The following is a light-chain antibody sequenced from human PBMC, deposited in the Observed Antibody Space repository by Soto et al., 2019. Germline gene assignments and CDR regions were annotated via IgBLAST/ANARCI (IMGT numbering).Light chain of an antibody. CDR2: LGS. Sequence: DVVMTQSPLSLPVTPGEPASISCRSSQSLLHSDGYNYLDWFLQRPGQSPQVLIYLGSNRAPGVPDRFSGSDSGTDFTLKISRVEAEDVGVYYCMQAQQGPPPFGGGPQVEIK. CDR3: MQAQQGPPP. J-gene: IGKJ4*01. CDR1: QSLLHSDGYNY. V-gene: IGKV2-28*01.